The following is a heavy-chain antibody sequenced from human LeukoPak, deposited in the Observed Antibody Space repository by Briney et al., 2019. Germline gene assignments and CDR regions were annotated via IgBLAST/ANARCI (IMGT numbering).Heavy chain of an antibody. CDR2: IYYSGST. V-gene: IGHV4-31*03. D-gene: IGHD2-21*02. CDR3: ASTSVVTRGLGY. CDR1: GGSISSGGYY. Sequence: SETLSLTCTVSGGSISSGGYYWSWIRQHPGKGLEWIGYIYYSGSTYYNPSLKSRVTISVDTSKNQFPLKLSSVTAADTAVYYCASTSVVTRGLGYWGQGTLVTVSS. J-gene: IGHJ4*02.